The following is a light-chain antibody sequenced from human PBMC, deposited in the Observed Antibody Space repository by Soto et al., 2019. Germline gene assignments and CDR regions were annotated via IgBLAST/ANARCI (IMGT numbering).Light chain of an antibody. V-gene: IGKV3-11*01. Sequence: EIVLTQSPATLSLSPGERATLSCRASQSVGIQLAWYQKKPGQTPRLLIYDASNRASCIPARLSGSVTGTDFTLTITSLVPEDFAVYYCHHRHGWPVTLGQGTKVEFK. CDR3: HHRHGWPVT. J-gene: IGKJ1*01. CDR1: QSVGIQ. CDR2: DAS.